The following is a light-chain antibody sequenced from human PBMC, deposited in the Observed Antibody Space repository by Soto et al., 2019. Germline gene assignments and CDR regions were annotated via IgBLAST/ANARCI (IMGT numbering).Light chain of an antibody. CDR3: QQYYTYPWT. J-gene: IGKJ1*01. CDR1: QSISRW. Sequence: DIQMTQSPSTLPASVGDRLTITCRASQSISRWLARYQQRPGKGPQLLIYKASNLQGGGSSRFSGSGSGKEFTLTNSGLQPGDFATYYCQQYYTYPWTFRHGTKVEIK. CDR2: KAS. V-gene: IGKV1-5*03.